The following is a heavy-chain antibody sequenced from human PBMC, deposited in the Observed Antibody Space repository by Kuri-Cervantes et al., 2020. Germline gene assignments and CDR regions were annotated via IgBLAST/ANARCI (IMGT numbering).Heavy chain of an antibody. CDR1: GFTFSSYG. D-gene: IGHD6-19*01. V-gene: IGHV3-33*01. Sequence: GESLKISCAASGFTFSSYGMHWVRQAPGKGLEWVAVIWYDGSNKYYADSVKGRFTISRDNSKNTLYLQMNSLRAEDTAVYYCARDYPWSSGWYDAFDIWGQGTMVTVSS. CDR3: ARDYPWSSGWYDAFDI. J-gene: IGHJ3*02. CDR2: IWYDGSNK.